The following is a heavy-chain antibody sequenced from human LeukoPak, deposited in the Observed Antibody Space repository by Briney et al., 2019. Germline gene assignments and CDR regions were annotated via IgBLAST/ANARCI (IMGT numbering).Heavy chain of an antibody. D-gene: IGHD1-14*01. J-gene: IGHJ4*02. CDR3: ARVQGGGFRTADY. V-gene: IGHV3-30*04. Sequence: GGSLRLSCAASGFTFTNYMMHWVRQAPGKGLEWVAVILEDGRIQHYADSVQGRFTISRDNSKNTLFLQMNSLRTEDTAVYFCARVQGGGFRTADYWGQGTLVTVSS. CDR1: GFTFTNYM. CDR2: ILEDGRIQ.